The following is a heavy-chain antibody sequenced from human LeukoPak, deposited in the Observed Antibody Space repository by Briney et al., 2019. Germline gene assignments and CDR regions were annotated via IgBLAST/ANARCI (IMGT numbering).Heavy chain of an antibody. CDR1: GGSISSYY. CDR2: IYYSGST. Sequence: SETLFLTCTVSGGSISSYYWSWIRQPPGKGLEWIGYIYYSGSTNYNPSLKSRVTISVDTSKNQFSLKLSSVTAADTAVYYCARVGGVCSSTSCQGTWFDYWGQGTLVTVSS. V-gene: IGHV4-59*01. D-gene: IGHD2-2*01. J-gene: IGHJ4*02. CDR3: ARVGGVCSSTSCQGTWFDY.